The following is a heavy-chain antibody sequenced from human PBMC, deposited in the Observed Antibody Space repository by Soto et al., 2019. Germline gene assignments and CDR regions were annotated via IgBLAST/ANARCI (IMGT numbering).Heavy chain of an antibody. Sequence: QLQLQESGSGLVKPSQTLSLTCAVSGGSISSGGYSWSWIRQPPGKGLEWIGYIYHSGSTYYNPSLKSRVTIXVXRXKNQFSLKLSSVTAADTAVYYCASGPIGDYTDGFDYWGQGTLVTVSS. D-gene: IGHD4-17*01. CDR3: ASGPIGDYTDGFDY. CDR2: IYHSGST. J-gene: IGHJ4*02. V-gene: IGHV4-30-2*01. CDR1: GGSISSGGYS.